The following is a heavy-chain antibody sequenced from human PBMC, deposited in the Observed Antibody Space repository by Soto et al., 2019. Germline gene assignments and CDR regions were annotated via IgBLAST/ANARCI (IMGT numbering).Heavy chain of an antibody. CDR1: CGSFSAYY. Sequence: PSETLSLTCAVYCGSFSAYYWSWIRQPPGKGLYCIGEINHSVITNXXPSLKSRXXISVDTSKNHXSLKLXSVTAAYTALXYCARGLVGDYRAFDYWRQGTLVTVSS. CDR3: ARGLVGDYRAFDY. J-gene: IGHJ4*02. CDR2: INHSVIT. D-gene: IGHD4-17*01. V-gene: IGHV4-34*01.